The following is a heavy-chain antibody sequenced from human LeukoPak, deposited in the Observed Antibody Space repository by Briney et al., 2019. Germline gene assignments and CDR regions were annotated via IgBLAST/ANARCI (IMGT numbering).Heavy chain of an antibody. CDR3: ARAHDSSGYYKEDFDY. J-gene: IGHJ4*02. V-gene: IGHV3-21*01. CDR2: ISSSSSYI. D-gene: IGHD3-22*01. Sequence: GGSLRLSCAASGFTFNIYSTNWVRQAPGKGLEWVSSISSSSSYISYADSVKGRFTISRDNAENSLYLQMNSLRAEDTAVYYCARAHDSSGYYKEDFDYWGQGTLVTVSS. CDR1: GFTFNIYS.